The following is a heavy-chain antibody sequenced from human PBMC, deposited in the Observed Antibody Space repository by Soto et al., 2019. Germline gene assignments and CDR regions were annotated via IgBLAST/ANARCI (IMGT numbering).Heavy chain of an antibody. CDR1: GGTFDNFI. V-gene: IGHV1-69*01. CDR2: IVPMLGTQ. CDR3: ATNGTYSSSLSQYSGMDV. Sequence: QVQLVQSGAEVKEPGSSVRVSCKASGGTFDNFIMNWVRQTPGQGLEWMGGIVPMLGTQTYAEKFKGRVTISATGSTGTMDKVVTSLRSDDTAIYYCATNGTYSSSLSQYSGMDVWGQGTTVTVSS. D-gene: IGHD1-1*01. J-gene: IGHJ6*02.